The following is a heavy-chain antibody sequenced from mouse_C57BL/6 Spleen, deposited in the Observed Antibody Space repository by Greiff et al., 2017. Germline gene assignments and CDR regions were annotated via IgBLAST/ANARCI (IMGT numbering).Heavy chain of an antibody. CDR3: ARSYYGSYYYAMDY. D-gene: IGHD1-1*01. CDR1: GYTFTSYW. Sequence: QVQLKQSGAELAKPGASVKLSCKASGYTFTSYWMHWVKQRPGQGLEWIGYINPSSGYTKYNQKFKDKATLAADKSSSTAYMQLSSLTYEDSAVYYCARSYYGSYYYAMDYWGQGTSVTVSS. V-gene: IGHV1-7*01. J-gene: IGHJ4*01. CDR2: INPSSGYT.